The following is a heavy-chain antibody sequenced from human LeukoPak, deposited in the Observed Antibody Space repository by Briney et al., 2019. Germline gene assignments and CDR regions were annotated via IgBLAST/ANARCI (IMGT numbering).Heavy chain of an antibody. V-gene: IGHV1-46*01. J-gene: IGHJ3*02. CDR1: GYTFTSYY. CDR3: ARAEGATTDAFDI. D-gene: IGHD1-26*01. Sequence: GASVKVSCKASGYTFTSYYMHWVRQAPGQGLEWMGIINPSGGSTSYAQRFQGRVTMTRDTSTSTVYMELSSLRSEDTAVYCCARAEGATTDAFDIWGQGTMVTVSS. CDR2: INPSGGST.